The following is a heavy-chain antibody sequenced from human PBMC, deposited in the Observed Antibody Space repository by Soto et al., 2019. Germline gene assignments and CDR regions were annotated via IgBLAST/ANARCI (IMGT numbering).Heavy chain of an antibody. Sequence: GGSLRLSCAASGFTFSSYGMHWVRQAPGKGLEWVAVISYDGSNKYYADSVKGRFTISRDNSKNTLYLQMNSLRAEDTAVYYCAKDKGPSAPAAGQWLRGLFRNGMDVWGQGTTVTVSS. D-gene: IGHD3-22*01. CDR1: GFTFSSYG. CDR2: ISYDGSNK. J-gene: IGHJ6*02. CDR3: AKDKGPSAPAAGQWLRGLFRNGMDV. V-gene: IGHV3-30*18.